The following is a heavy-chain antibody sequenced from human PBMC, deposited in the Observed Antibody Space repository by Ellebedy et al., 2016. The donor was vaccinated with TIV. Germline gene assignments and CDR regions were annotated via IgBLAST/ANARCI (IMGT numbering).Heavy chain of an antibody. CDR3: ARGIVALQPLKHFDS. J-gene: IGHJ4*02. Sequence: SETLSLXCAVYGGSFSGHNWSWIRQPPGKRLEWIGEINHSGGANYNPSLKSRVTLSVDTSKNQFSLKVNSVTAADTAVYYCARGIVALQPLKHFDSWGQGTLVTVSS. CDR2: INHSGGA. CDR1: GGSFSGHN. D-gene: IGHD5-12*01. V-gene: IGHV4-34*01.